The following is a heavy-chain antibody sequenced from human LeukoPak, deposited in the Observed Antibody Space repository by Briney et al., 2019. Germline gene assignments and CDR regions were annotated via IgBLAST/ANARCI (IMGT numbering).Heavy chain of an antibody. Sequence: GGSLRLSCAASGFTFSDYFMTWIRQAPGKGLEWVSYITGSSDNRNYADSVKGRFTISRDNAKKSLYLQMNSLRVEDTAVYYCARDNYHGALDYWGQGTLVTVSS. J-gene: IGHJ4*02. CDR2: ITGSSDNR. V-gene: IGHV3-11*05. CDR3: ARDNYHGALDY. CDR1: GFTFSDYF. D-gene: IGHD1-7*01.